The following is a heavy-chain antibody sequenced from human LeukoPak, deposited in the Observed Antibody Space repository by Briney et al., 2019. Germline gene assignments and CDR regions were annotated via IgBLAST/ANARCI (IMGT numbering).Heavy chain of an antibody. D-gene: IGHD3-22*01. J-gene: IGHJ4*02. CDR1: GFTFSSYA. Sequence: GGSLRLSCAASGFTFSSYAMSWVRQAPGKGLEWVSAVSGSGGSTYYADSVKGRFTISRDSSKNTLYLQMNSLRAEDTAVYYCAPIYYYDSSAYYLWGQGTLVTVSS. CDR3: APIYYYDSSAYYL. V-gene: IGHV3-23*01. CDR2: VSGSGGST.